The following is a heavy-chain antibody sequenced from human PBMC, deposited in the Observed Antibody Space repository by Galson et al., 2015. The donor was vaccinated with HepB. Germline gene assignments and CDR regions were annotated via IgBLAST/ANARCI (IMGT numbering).Heavy chain of an antibody. V-gene: IGHV3-7*03. Sequence: SLRLSCAASGFTFSSYWMSWVRQAPGKGLEWVANIKQDGSEKYYVDSVKGRFTISRDNAKNSLYLQMNSLRAEDTAVYYCARDSAGYSYGSESHYYYGMDVWGQGTTVTVSS. CDR3: ARDSAGYSYGSESHYYYGMDV. D-gene: IGHD5-18*01. J-gene: IGHJ6*02. CDR1: GFTFSSYW. CDR2: IKQDGSEK.